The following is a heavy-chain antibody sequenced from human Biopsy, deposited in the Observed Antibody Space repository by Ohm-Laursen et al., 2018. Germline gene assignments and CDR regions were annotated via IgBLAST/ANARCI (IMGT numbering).Heavy chain of an antibody. CDR3: GNEVYGRDY. Sequence: SETLSLTCVVFGRTFSDYRWTWIRQPPGKGLEWIGQINQSGGTNYNPSLKSRVTISADASKYEFSLRLTSVTAADTAVYFCGNEVYGRDYWGLGARVTVSS. D-gene: IGHD4-17*01. J-gene: IGHJ4*02. CDR2: INQSGGT. V-gene: IGHV4-34*08. CDR1: GRTFSDYR.